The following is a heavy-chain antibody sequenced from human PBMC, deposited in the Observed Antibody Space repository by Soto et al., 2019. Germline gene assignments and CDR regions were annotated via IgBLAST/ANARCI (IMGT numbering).Heavy chain of an antibody. J-gene: IGHJ6*02. Sequence: GGSLRLSCAASGFIFTSYGMHWVRQAPGKGLEWMALILHDGSAEYYADSVKGRFTISRDNSKNTLYPQMNSLTAEDTAVYYCARSRDGYSFYFYYGMDGWSQGTTVTVSS. CDR1: GFIFTSYG. D-gene: IGHD4-4*01. V-gene: IGHV3-30*03. CDR2: ILHDGSAE. CDR3: ARSRDGYSFYFYYGMDG.